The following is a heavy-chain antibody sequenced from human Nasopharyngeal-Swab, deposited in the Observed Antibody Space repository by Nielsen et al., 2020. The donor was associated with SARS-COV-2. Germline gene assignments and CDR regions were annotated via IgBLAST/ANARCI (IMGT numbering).Heavy chain of an antibody. D-gene: IGHD3-10*01. Sequence: ASVTASCKASGHTFTSFGMNWVRQAPGQGVEWMGWINTNTGNPTYAQGFTGRFVFSLDSSVSTAYLQISSLKAEDTAVYYCARIIYYGSGSYYGNDYWGQGTLVTVSS. CDR1: GHTFTSFG. V-gene: IGHV7-4-1*02. J-gene: IGHJ4*02. CDR2: INTNTGNP. CDR3: ARIIYYGSGSYYGNDY.